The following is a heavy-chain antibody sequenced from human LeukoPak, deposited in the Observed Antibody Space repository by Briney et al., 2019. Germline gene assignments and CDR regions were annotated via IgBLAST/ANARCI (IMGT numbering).Heavy chain of an antibody. V-gene: IGHV1-2*04. CDR1: GYTFTSYY. J-gene: IGHJ4*02. CDR3: AREGNCGDYAVSY. Sequence: GASVKVSCKASGYTFTSYYMHWVRQAPGQGLEWMGWINPNSGGTNYAQKFQGWVTMTRDTSISTAYMELSRLRSDDTAVYYCAREGNCGDYAVSYWGQGTLVTVSS. D-gene: IGHD4-17*01. CDR2: INPNSGGT.